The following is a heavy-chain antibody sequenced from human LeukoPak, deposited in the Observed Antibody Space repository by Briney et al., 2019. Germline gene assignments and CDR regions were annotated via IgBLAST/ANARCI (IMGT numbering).Heavy chain of an antibody. CDR2: IDAGNGRT. CDR3: ARVVGATNPTPLYYFDY. CDR1: GYDFTKYA. Sequence: ASVKVSCKASGYDFTKYAVQWVRQAPGQRLEWMGWIDAGNGRTNYAQKLQGRVTMTTDTSTSTAYMELRSLRSEDTAVYYCARVVGATNPTPLYYFDYWGQGTLVTVSS. D-gene: IGHD1-26*01. V-gene: IGHV1-3*01. J-gene: IGHJ4*02.